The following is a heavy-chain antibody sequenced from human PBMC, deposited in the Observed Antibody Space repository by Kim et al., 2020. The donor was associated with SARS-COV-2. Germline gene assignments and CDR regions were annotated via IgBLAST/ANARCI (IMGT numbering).Heavy chain of an antibody. D-gene: IGHD3-9*01. Sequence: ASVKVSCKASGYTFTSYYMHWVRQAPGQGLEWMGIINPSGGSTSYAQKFQGRVTMTRDTSTSTVYMELSSLRSEDTAVYYCAAKVFDWGRDYWGQGTLVTVSS. CDR2: INPSGGST. CDR3: AAKVFDWGRDY. CDR1: GYTFTSYY. V-gene: IGHV1-46*01. J-gene: IGHJ4*02.